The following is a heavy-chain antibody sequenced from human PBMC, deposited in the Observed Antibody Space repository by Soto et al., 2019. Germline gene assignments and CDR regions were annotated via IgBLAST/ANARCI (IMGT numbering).Heavy chain of an antibody. V-gene: IGHV1-58*01. CDR2: IVVGSGNT. D-gene: IGHD3-3*01. CDR1: GFTFTSSA. J-gene: IGHJ3*02. Sequence: SVKVSCKASGFTFTSSAVQWVRQARGQRLEWIGWIVVGSGNTGYAQKFQGRVTMTRNTSISTAYMELSSLRSKDTAVYYCASPARNYDFWSGYSFDIWGQGTMVTVSS. CDR3: ASPARNYDFWSGYSFDI.